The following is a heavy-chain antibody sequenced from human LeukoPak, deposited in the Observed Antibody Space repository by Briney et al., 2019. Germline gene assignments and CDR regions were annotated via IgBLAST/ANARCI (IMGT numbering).Heavy chain of an antibody. CDR1: GYSFTSYW. CDR3: ARQHEMGANDDDAFDI. J-gene: IGHJ3*02. D-gene: IGHD1-26*01. V-gene: IGHV5-51*01. Sequence: GESLKISCKGSGYSFTSYWIGWVRQMPGKGLEWMGIIYPGDSDTRYSPSFQGQVTISADKSISTAYLQWSSLKASDTAMYYCARQHEMGANDDDAFDIWGQGTMVTVSS. CDR2: IYPGDSDT.